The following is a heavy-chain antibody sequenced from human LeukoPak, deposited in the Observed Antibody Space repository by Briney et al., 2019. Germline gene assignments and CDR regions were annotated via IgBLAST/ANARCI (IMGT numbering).Heavy chain of an antibody. D-gene: IGHD5-18*01. J-gene: IGHJ4*02. Sequence: SQTLSLICTVSGGSINSGAHYWSWIRQHPGKGLEWIGNIYYRGNTNYNPSLRSRVTISLDTSENQFSLKVSSVTAADTAVYYCAAHNYGTIDYWGRGTLVTVSS. CDR1: GGSINSGAHY. CDR3: AAHNYGTIDY. CDR2: IYYRGNT. V-gene: IGHV4-31*03.